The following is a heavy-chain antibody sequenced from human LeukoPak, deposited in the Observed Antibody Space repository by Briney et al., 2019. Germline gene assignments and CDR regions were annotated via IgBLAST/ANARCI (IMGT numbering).Heavy chain of an antibody. V-gene: IGHV3-23*01. J-gene: IGHJ6*03. Sequence: GGSLRLSCAASGFTFSSYAMSWVRQAPGKGLEWVSYGGSGGSTYYADSVKGRFTVSRDNSKSTLYLQMNSLTAEDTTVYYCAKLRGQYYHSYYMDAWGKGTTVTVSS. CDR3: AKLRGQYYHSYYMDA. CDR1: GFTFSSYA. CDR2: GGSGGST.